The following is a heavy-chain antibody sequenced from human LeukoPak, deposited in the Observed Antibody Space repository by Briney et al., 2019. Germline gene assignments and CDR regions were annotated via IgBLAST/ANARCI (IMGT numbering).Heavy chain of an antibody. CDR3: ARGRGWWLVNLDY. CDR2: ISYDGSNK. D-gene: IGHD6-19*01. Sequence: GGSLRLSCAASGFTFSSYAMHWVRQAPGKGLEWVAVISYDGSNKYYADSVKGRFTISRDNSKNTLYLQMNSLRAEDTAVYYCARGRGWWLVNLDYWGQGTLVTVSS. CDR1: GFTFSSYA. J-gene: IGHJ4*02. V-gene: IGHV3-30-3*01.